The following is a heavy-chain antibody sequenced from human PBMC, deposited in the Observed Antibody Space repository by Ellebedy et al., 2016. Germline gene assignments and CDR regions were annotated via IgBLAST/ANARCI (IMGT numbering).Heavy chain of an antibody. Sequence: SETLSLTXTVSGGSISSGDYYWSWIRQPPGKGLEWIGYIYYSGSTYYNPSLKSRVTISVDTSKNQFSLKLSSVTAADTAVYYCATPGGGSPLAPFDYWGQGTLVTVSS. D-gene: IGHD2-15*01. CDR3: ATPGGGSPLAPFDY. CDR2: IYYSGST. J-gene: IGHJ4*02. V-gene: IGHV4-30-4*01. CDR1: GGSISSGDYY.